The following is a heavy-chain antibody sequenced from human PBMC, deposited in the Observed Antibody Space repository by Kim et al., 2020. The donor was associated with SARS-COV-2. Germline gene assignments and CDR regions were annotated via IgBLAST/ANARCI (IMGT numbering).Heavy chain of an antibody. CDR2: INHSGST. D-gene: IGHD3-10*01. V-gene: IGHV4-34*01. J-gene: IGHJ6*02. CDR1: GGSFSGYY. Sequence: SETLSLTCAVYGGSFSGYYWSWIRQPPGKGLEWIGEINHSGSTNYNPSLKSRVTISVDTSKNQFSLKLSSVTAADTAVYYCARGRLLLWFGELLSGLGRYYYYCMDVWGQGTTVTVSS. CDR3: ARGRLLLWFGELLSGLGRYYYYCMDV.